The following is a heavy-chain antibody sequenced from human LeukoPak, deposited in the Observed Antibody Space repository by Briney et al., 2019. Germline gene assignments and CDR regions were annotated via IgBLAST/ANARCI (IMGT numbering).Heavy chain of an antibody. Sequence: GGSLRLSCAASGFTFSSYWMSWVRRAPGKGLEWVANIKQDGSEKYYVDSVKGRFTISRDNAKNSLYLQMNSLRAEDTAVYYCARRTVVPAAEYERWGQGTLVTVSS. CDR3: ARRTVVPAAEYER. D-gene: IGHD2-2*01. J-gene: IGHJ4*02. CDR2: IKQDGSEK. V-gene: IGHV3-7*01. CDR1: GFTFSSYW.